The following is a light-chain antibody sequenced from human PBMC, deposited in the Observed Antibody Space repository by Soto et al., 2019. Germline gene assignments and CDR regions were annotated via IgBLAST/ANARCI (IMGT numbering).Light chain of an antibody. Sequence: QSVLTQPASVSGSPGQSITISCTGTSSDVGGFNYVSWYQQHPGRAPKVMIYEVAIRPSGVSDRFSGSKSGNTASLSISGLQADDEADYYCSSFTSSHTWVFGGGTQLTVL. V-gene: IGLV2-14*01. CDR1: SSDVGGFNY. J-gene: IGLJ3*02. CDR2: EVA. CDR3: SSFTSSHTWV.